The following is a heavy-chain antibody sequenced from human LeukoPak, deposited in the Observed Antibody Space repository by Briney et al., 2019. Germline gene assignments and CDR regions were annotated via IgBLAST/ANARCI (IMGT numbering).Heavy chain of an antibody. V-gene: IGHV4-39*02. J-gene: IGHJ5*02. CDR2: LSDRGSP. Sequence: SETLSLTCTVSGDTISSSRFFWAWIRQPPGKGLEWIASLSDRGSPKYSPSFQSRVSIFTDTAKNQLSLNLSSVTAADTAVYYCAGEVGGSWFDPWGLGTLVTVSS. CDR3: AGEVGGSWFDP. CDR1: GDTISSSRFF. D-gene: IGHD1-26*01.